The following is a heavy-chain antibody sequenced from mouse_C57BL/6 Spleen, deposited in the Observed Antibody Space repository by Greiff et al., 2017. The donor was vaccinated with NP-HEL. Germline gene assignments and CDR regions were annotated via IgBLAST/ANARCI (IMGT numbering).Heavy chain of an antibody. Sequence: QVQLQQPGAELVKPGASVKLSCKASGYTFTSYWMHWVKQRPGQGLEWIGMIHPNSGSTNYNEKFKSKATLTVDKSSSTAYMQLSSLTSEDSAVYYCARREDYDVEYFDVWGTGTTVTVSS. V-gene: IGHV1-64*01. CDR3: ARREDYDVEYFDV. CDR1: GYTFTSYW. CDR2: IHPNSGST. J-gene: IGHJ1*03. D-gene: IGHD2-4*01.